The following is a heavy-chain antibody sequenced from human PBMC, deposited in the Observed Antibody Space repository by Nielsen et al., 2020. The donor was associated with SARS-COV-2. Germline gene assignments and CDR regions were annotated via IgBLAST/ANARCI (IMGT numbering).Heavy chain of an antibody. CDR3: AHQSSPDNDRYTDL. J-gene: IGHJ5*02. CDR2: IPTRGDT. D-gene: IGHD5-12*01. V-gene: IGHV4-61*02. Sequence: SETLSLTCTVSSGSFRSGSYYWSWLRQTAGKGLEWIGRIPTRGDTNYSPSLKSRVTISIDTSKNQFSLKLSSVTAADTAMYYCAHQSSPDNDRYTDLWGQGTLVTVSS. CDR1: SGSFRSGSYY.